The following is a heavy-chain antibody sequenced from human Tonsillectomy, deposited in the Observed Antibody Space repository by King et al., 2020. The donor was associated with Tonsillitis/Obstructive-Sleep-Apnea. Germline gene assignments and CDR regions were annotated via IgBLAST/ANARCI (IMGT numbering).Heavy chain of an antibody. CDR2: ISYDGSNK. CDR3: ARGGQGVPWSTFDY. D-gene: IGHD3-10*01. CDR1: GFTFSSYA. J-gene: IGHJ4*02. V-gene: IGHV3-30*01. Sequence: QLVESGGGVVQPGRSLRLSCAASGFTFSSYAMHWVRQAPGKGLEWVAVISYDGSNKYYADSVKGRFTISRDNSKNTLYLQMNNLRAEDSAVYYCARGGQGVPWSTFDYWGQGTLVTVSS.